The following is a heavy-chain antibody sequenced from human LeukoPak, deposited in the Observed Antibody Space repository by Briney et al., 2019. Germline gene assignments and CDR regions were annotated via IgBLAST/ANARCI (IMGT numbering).Heavy chain of an antibody. J-gene: IGHJ4*02. CDR3: ARKGYSYGYDNFDY. D-gene: IGHD5-18*01. CDR2: IIPIFGTA. Sequence: ASVKVSCKASGGTFSSYAISWVRQAPGQGLEWMGGIIPIFGTANYAQKFQGRVTITADESTSTAYMELSSLRSDDTAVYYCARKGYSYGYDNFDYWGQGTLVTVSS. CDR1: GGTFSSYA. V-gene: IGHV1-69*01.